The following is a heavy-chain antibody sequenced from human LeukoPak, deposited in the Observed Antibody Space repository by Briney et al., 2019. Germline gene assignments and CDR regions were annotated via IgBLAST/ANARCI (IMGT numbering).Heavy chain of an antibody. D-gene: IGHD6-6*01. J-gene: IGHJ6*02. CDR3: ARDTVAARGHYYYYGMDV. Sequence: ASVKVSCKASGYTFTSYGISWVRQAPGQGFEWMGWISAYNGNTNYAQKLQGRVTMTTDTSTSTAYMELRSLRSDDTAVYYCARDTVAARGHYYYYGMDVWGQGTTVTVSS. V-gene: IGHV1-18*01. CDR1: GYTFTSYG. CDR2: ISAYNGNT.